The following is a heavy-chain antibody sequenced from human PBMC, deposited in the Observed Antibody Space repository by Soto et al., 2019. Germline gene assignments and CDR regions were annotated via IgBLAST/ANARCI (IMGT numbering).Heavy chain of an antibody. CDR2: LSSSGRVT. Sequence: GGSLRLSCAVSGFTLSYYEMTWVRQAPGKGLEWITYLSSSGRVTYYADSVKGRFTISRDNAKNSLYLQMDSLRAEDTAVYYCAREIIDSYYFDSWGQGTLVPVSS. D-gene: IGHD2-15*01. V-gene: IGHV3-48*03. CDR1: GFTLSYYE. CDR3: AREIIDSYYFDS. J-gene: IGHJ4*02.